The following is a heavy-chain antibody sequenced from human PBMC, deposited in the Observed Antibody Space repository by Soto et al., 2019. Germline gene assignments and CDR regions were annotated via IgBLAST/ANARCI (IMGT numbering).Heavy chain of an antibody. J-gene: IGHJ6*02. D-gene: IGHD2-8*01. CDR3: AREMRYCTNGVCHSYGMDV. CDR1: GASISTGDYY. V-gene: IGHV4-30-4*01. CDR2: SHNSGSP. Sequence: QVQLQEAGPGLVKPSQTLSLTCTVSGASISTGDYYWSWIRQSPGKGLEWIGYSHNSGSPYHNPSLRGRVTISLDTSKNQFSLKLSSVTATDTAVYFCAREMRYCTNGVCHSYGMDVWGQGTTVTVSS.